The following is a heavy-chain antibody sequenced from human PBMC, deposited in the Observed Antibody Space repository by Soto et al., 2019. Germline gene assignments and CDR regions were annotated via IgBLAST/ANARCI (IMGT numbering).Heavy chain of an antibody. CDR3: TTYTTVTSTVGAFDI. V-gene: IGHV3-15*01. D-gene: IGHD4-17*01. J-gene: IGHJ3*02. CDR2: IKSKTDGGTT. CDR1: GFTFSNAW. Sequence: EVQLVESGGGLVKPGGSLRLSCAASGFTFSNAWMSWVRQAPGKGLEWVGRIKSKTDGGTTDYAAPVKGRFTISRDDSKNTLCLQMNSLKTEDTAVYYCTTYTTVTSTVGAFDIWGQGTMVTVSS.